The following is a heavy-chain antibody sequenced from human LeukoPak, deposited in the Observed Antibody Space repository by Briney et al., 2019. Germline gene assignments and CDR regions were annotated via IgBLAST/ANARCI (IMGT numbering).Heavy chain of an antibody. CDR1: GGSFSGYY. Sequence: PSETLSLTCAVYGGSFSGYYWSWIRQPPGKGLEWIGEINHSGSTNYNPSLKSRVTISVDTSKNQFSLKLSSMTAADTAVYYCARGNPLDYGDYGGRSRDYWGQGTLVTVSS. CDR3: ARGNPLDYGDYGGRSRDY. CDR2: INHSGST. J-gene: IGHJ4*02. D-gene: IGHD4-17*01. V-gene: IGHV4-34*01.